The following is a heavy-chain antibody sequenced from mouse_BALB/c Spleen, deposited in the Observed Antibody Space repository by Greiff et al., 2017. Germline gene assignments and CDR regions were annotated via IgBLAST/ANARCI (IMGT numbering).Heavy chain of an antibody. Sequence: EVQRVESGPELVKPGASVKMSCKASGYTFTSYVMHWVKQKPGQGLEWIGYINPYNDGTKYNEKFKGKATLTSDKSSSTAYMELSSLTSEDSAVYYCANDYDYWGQGTTLTVSS. V-gene: IGHV1-14*01. D-gene: IGHD2-4*01. J-gene: IGHJ2*01. CDR1: GYTFTSYV. CDR3: ANDYDY. CDR2: INPYNDGT.